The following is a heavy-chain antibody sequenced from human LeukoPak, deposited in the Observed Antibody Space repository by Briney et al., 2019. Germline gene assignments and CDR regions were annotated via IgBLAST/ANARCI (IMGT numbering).Heavy chain of an antibody. Sequence: GGSLRLSCEFSGIIFSTYAMNWVRQAPGKGLEWISYISGSSSGSTSIIHYADSVKGRFTISRDNAKNSLHLQMDSLSAEDTAVYYCASPKGPDYSNYKDYMDVWGKGTTVTVSS. CDR2: ISGSSSGSTSII. J-gene: IGHJ6*04. CDR1: GIIFSTYA. D-gene: IGHD4-11*01. CDR3: ASPKGPDYSNYKDYMDV. V-gene: IGHV3-48*04.